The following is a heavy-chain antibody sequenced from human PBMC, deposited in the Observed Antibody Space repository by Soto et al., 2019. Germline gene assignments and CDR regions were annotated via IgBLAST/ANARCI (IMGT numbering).Heavy chain of an antibody. J-gene: IGHJ5*02. CDR3: AREAGGYRPCDP. CDR1: GFTFSSYA. V-gene: IGHV3-30-3*01. D-gene: IGHD5-12*01. Sequence: QVQLVESGGGVVQPGRSLRLSCAASGFTFSSYAMHWVRQAPGKGLEWVAVISYDGSNKYYADSVKGRFTISRDNSKNTLDLQMNSLRAEDTAVYYGAREAGGYRPCDPWGEGTLVTVSS. CDR2: ISYDGSNK.